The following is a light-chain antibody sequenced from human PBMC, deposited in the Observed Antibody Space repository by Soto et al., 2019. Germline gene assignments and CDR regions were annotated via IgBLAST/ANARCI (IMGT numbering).Light chain of an antibody. CDR3: QQYNNWPPAT. V-gene: IGKV3-15*01. J-gene: IGKJ1*01. CDR2: GAS. CDR1: RSVSSY. Sequence: EIVMTQYPATLSVSPGERATLSCRATRSVSSYLAWYQQKPGQAPRLLIYGASTRATGIPARFSGSGSGTEFTLTISSLQSEDFAVYYCQQYNNWPPATFGQGTKVDIK.